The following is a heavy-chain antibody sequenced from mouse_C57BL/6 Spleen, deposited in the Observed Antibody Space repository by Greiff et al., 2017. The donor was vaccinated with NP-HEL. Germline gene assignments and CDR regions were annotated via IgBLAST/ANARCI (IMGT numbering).Heavy chain of an antibody. CDR2: IWSGGNT. CDR3: ARDCDWYFDV. CDR1: GFSLTSYG. J-gene: IGHJ1*03. V-gene: IGHV2-2*01. Sequence: QVQLKQSGPGLVQPSQSLSITCTVSGFSLTSYGVHWVRQSPGKGLEWLGVIWSGGNTDYNAAFISRLSISKDNSKSQVFFKMNSLQADDTAIYYCARDCDWYFDVWGTGTTVTVSS.